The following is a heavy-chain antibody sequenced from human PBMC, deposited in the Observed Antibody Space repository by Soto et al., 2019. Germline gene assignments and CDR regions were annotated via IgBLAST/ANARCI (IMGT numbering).Heavy chain of an antibody. CDR2: IGSADDP. D-gene: IGHD2-15*01. V-gene: IGHV3-13*05. Sequence: EVQLVESGGGVVQPGGSLRLSCAASGFTFSTYDMHWVRQATGKGLEWGSAIGSADDPYYLGSVKGRFTISRENAKNSLYLQMNSLRAGDTAVYYCARAYSGRLPRRADYYFAMDVWGQGTTVTVSS. CDR3: ARAYSGRLPRRADYYFAMDV. CDR1: GFTFSTYD. J-gene: IGHJ6*02.